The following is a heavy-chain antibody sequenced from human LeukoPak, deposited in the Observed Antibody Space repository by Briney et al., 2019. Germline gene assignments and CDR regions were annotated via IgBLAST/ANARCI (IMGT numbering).Heavy chain of an antibody. D-gene: IGHD6-19*01. CDR1: GGSISSSSYY. Sequence: SETLSLTCTVSGGSISSSSYYWGWIRQPPGEGLEWIGSIYYSGSTYYNPSLKSRVTISVDTSKNQFSLKLSSVTAADTAVYYCVRGRYSSGWFKDKNWFDPWGQGIPVTVSS. V-gene: IGHV4-39*07. CDR3: VRGRYSSGWFKDKNWFDP. CDR2: IYYSGST. J-gene: IGHJ5*02.